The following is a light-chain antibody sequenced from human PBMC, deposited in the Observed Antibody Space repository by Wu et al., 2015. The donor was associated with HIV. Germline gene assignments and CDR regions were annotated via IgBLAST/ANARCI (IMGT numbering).Light chain of an antibody. CDR1: QSLSSY. V-gene: IGKV3-11*01. CDR3: QQYNFWPT. Sequence: VLTQSPTTLSLSPGERATLSCRASQSLSSYLAWYQQKGGQAPRLLIYDASHRASGIPARFSGSGSGTDFTLTISSLQSEDFAVYFCQQYNFWPTFGGGTKVEIK. J-gene: IGKJ4*01. CDR2: DAS.